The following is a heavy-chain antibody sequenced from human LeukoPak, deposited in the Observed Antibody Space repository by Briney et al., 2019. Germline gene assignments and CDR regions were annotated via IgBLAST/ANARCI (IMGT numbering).Heavy chain of an antibody. CDR3: ARGFYSGSWKPPPGNFDY. CDR2: INPNSGGT. CDR1: GYTFTGYY. J-gene: IGHJ4*02. D-gene: IGHD1-26*01. V-gene: IGHV1-2*02. Sequence: ASVKVSCKASGYTFTGYYMHWVRQAPGQGLEWMGWINPNSGGTNYAQKFQGRVTMTRDTSISTAYMELSRLRSDDTAVYYCARGFYSGSWKPPPGNFDYWGQGTLVTVSS.